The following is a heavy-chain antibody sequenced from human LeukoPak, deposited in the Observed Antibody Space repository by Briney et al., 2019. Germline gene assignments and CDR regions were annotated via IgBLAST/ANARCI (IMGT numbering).Heavy chain of an antibody. CDR1: GGTFSSYA. Sequence: GASVKVSCKASGGTFSSYAISWVRQAPGQGLEWMGRIIPILGIANYAQKFQGRVTITADKSTSTAYMELSSLRSEDTAVSYCARDRVAAAGTFDYWGQGTLVTVSS. V-gene: IGHV1-69*04. D-gene: IGHD6-13*01. J-gene: IGHJ4*02. CDR3: ARDRVAAAGTFDY. CDR2: IIPILGIA.